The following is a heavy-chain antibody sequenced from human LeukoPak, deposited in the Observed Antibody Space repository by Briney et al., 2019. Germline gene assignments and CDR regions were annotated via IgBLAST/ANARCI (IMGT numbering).Heavy chain of an antibody. CDR1: GFTFSSYS. Sequence: GGSLRLSCAASGFTFSSYSMNWVRQAPGKGLEWVSYISSSSSTIYYADSVKGRFTISRDNSKNTLYLQMNSLRAEDTAVYYCARDPDLYSSSPKYDYWGQGTLVTVSS. CDR2: ISSSSSTI. J-gene: IGHJ4*02. CDR3: ARDPDLYSSSPKYDY. V-gene: IGHV3-48*01. D-gene: IGHD3-22*01.